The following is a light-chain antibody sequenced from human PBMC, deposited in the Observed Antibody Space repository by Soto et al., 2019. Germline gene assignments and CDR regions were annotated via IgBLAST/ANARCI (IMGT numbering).Light chain of an antibody. CDR2: DAS. J-gene: IGKJ1*01. CDR3: QQFSAYLVT. V-gene: IGKV1-13*02. CDR1: QGINSA. Sequence: AIQLTQSPSSLSASVGDRVTITCRASQGINSALAWYQQKPGKAPKLLIYDASNLESGVPSRFSGSGSGTDFTLTISSLQPEDFATYYCQQFSAYLVTFGQGTKVDIK.